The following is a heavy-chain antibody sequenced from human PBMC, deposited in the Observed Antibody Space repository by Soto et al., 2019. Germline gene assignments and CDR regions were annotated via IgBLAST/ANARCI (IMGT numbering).Heavy chain of an antibody. CDR3: ARITRS. CDR1: GITLSDSA. D-gene: IGHD3-16*01. V-gene: IGHV3-23*01. CDR2: LTGDAKTR. Sequence: EAQLLESGGGLVRPGGSLRLSCAASGITLSDSAMTWVRQAPGKGLEWISSLTGDAKTRYYADSVKGRLTVSRDISKNTFYLQMDSLRAEDTAMYFWARITRSWGQGTLVTVSS. J-gene: IGHJ5*02.